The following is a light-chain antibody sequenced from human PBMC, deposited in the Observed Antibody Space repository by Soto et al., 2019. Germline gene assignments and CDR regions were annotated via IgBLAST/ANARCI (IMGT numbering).Light chain of an antibody. CDR2: KAS. Sequence: DIQMTQSPSTLSASVGDRVTITCRASQSISTWLAWYQQEPGKAPKLLIHKASSLQSGVPSRFSGSGSGTDFTLTISSLPPDDFATYSCQQYNSYSPTFGQGTRVEIK. J-gene: IGKJ1*01. CDR3: QQYNSYSPT. V-gene: IGKV1-5*03. CDR1: QSISTW.